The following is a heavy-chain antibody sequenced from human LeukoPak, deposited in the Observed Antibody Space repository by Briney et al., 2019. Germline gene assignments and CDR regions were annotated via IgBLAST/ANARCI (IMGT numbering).Heavy chain of an antibody. CDR3: ARGVTELLPDY. D-gene: IGHD1-26*01. J-gene: IGHJ4*02. Sequence: PSETLSLTCIVSGGSINSNIYSWGWIRQPPGKGLEWIGSMYYSGSTNYNPSLKSRVTISVDTSKNQFSLKLSSVTAADTAVYYCARGVTELLPDYWGQGTLVTVSS. V-gene: IGHV4-39*07. CDR1: GGSINSNIYS. CDR2: MYYSGST.